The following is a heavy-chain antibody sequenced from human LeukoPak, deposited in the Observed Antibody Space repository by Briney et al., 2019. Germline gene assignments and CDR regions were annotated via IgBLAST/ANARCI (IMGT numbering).Heavy chain of an antibody. CDR2: IYYSGST. CDR1: GGSISSSSYY. Sequence: SETLSLTCTVSGGSISSSSYYWGWIRQPPGKGLEWIGSIYYSGSTYYNPSLKSRVTISVDTPKNQFSLKLSSVTAADTAVYYCARYSMVRGVRYYMDVWGKGTTVTVSS. D-gene: IGHD3-10*01. J-gene: IGHJ6*03. CDR3: ARYSMVRGVRYYMDV. V-gene: IGHV4-39*07.